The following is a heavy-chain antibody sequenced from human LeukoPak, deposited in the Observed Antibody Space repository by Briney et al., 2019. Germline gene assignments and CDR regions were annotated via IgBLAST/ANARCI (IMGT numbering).Heavy chain of an antibody. Sequence: PGGSLRLSCAASGFIFSSYSMNWVRQAPGKGLEWVSVIYSGGSTYYADSVKGRFTISRDNSKNTLYLQMNSLRAEDTAVYYCARSYDYGAIGYFDYWGQGTLVTVSS. CDR2: IYSGGST. J-gene: IGHJ4*02. CDR1: GFIFSSYS. V-gene: IGHV3-53*01. D-gene: IGHD3-16*01. CDR3: ARSYDYGAIGYFDY.